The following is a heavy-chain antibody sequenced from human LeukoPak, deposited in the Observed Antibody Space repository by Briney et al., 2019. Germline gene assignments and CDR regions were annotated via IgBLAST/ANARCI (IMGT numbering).Heavy chain of an antibody. Sequence: GGSLRLSCAASGFSFSRDAMGWVRQAPGKGLEWVSTVNESGGRTYYADSVKGRFTMSRDNSRSTLYLQMNSLRAEDTAVYYCAKEGRPNSGGGFFDYWGQGTRVTVS. CDR1: GFSFSRDA. CDR2: VNESGGRT. CDR3: AKEGRPNSGGGFFDY. J-gene: IGHJ4*02. V-gene: IGHV3-23*01. D-gene: IGHD5-12*01.